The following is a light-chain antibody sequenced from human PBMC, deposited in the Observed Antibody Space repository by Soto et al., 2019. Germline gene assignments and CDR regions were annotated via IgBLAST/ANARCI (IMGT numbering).Light chain of an antibody. CDR1: NIGSKS. CDR2: SDP. J-gene: IGLJ3*02. CDR3: QVWDSSSAHVV. V-gene: IGLV3-21*01. Sequence: SSALTQPPSVSVAPGKTARISCGGNNIGSKSVHWYQRKQGQAPVLVIYSDPDLPSVIPERCSGSNSGNTATLTISRVEAGDEADYYCQVWDSSSAHVVFGGGTKVTVL.